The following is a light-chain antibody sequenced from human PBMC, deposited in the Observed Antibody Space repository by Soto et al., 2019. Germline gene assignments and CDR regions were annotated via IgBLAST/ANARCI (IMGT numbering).Light chain of an antibody. V-gene: IGKV1-17*01. J-gene: IGKJ2*01. Sequence: DIQMTQSPSTVSAYVGDSVTITCRASQGIRNDLGWYQQKPGNAPKRLIYDVSRLETGVPSRFSGSGSGTEFTLTINSLQPEDFATYFCQQYDTYYTFGQGTKVDI. CDR1: QGIRND. CDR3: QQYDTYYT. CDR2: DVS.